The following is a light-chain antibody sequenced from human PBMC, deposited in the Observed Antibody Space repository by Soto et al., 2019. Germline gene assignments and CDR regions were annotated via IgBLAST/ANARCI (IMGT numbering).Light chain of an antibody. CDR1: QSVTSSY. Sequence: EIVLTQSPGTLSLSPGERATLSCRASQSVTSSYLAWYQQKPGQAPRLLIYGASIRATGIPDRFSGSGYGTDFTLTISRLEPEDFAVYYCQQYGNSQTFGQGTKVEIK. V-gene: IGKV3-20*01. CDR3: QQYGNSQT. J-gene: IGKJ1*01. CDR2: GAS.